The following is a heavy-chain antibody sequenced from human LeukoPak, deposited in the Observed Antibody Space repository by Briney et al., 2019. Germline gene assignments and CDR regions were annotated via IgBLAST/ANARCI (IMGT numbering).Heavy chain of an antibody. D-gene: IGHD6-13*01. CDR1: GFTLSSYS. V-gene: IGHV3-21*01. CDR3: ARDSSSWNY. Sequence: GGSLSLFCAASGFTLSSYSLNWVRQARGKGLEWVSSISSSSSYIYYADSVRGRFTISRDNAKNSLYLQMTSMRAEDTAVYSCARDSSSWNYWDQGTLVTVSS. CDR2: ISSSSSYI. J-gene: IGHJ4*02.